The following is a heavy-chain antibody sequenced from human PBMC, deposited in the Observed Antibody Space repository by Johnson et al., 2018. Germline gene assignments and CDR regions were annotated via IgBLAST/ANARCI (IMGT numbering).Heavy chain of an antibody. CDR2: IKQDGSEK. CDR1: EYTFIGYW. CDR3: ARGSSSDWYWGAFDI. V-gene: IGHV3-7*01. Sequence: VQLVQSGGGLVQPGGSLRLSCTSEYTFIGYWMNWVRQAPGKGLEWVANIKQDGSEKSYVDSVKGRFTISRDDAKNSLYLHINSLGVEDTAVYFCARGSSSDWYWGAFDIWGQGTMVAVYS. D-gene: IGHD6-19*01. J-gene: IGHJ3*02.